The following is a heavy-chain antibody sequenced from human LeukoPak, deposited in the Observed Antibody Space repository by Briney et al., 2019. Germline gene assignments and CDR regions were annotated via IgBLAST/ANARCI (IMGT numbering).Heavy chain of an antibody. J-gene: IGHJ4*02. D-gene: IGHD3-22*01. CDR1: GYTFTGYY. CDR2: INPNSGGT. CDR3: ARRAGDYSHPYDY. V-gene: IGHV1-2*02. Sequence: GASVKVSCKASGYTFTGYYMHWVRQSPGQGLEWMRWINPNSGGTNYAQKFQGRVTMTRDTSISTAYMELSRLRSDDTAVYYCARRAGDYSHPYDYWGQGTLVTVSS.